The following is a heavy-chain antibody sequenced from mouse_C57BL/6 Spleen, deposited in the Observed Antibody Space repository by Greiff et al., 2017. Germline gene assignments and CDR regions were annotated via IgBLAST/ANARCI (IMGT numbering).Heavy chain of an antibody. CDR1: GYTFTEYT. J-gene: IGHJ3*01. CDR3: ADHGRPYYYGSPWFAY. V-gene: IGHV1-62-2*01. Sequence: QVQLQQTGAELVKPGASVKLSCKASGYTFTEYTIHWVKQRSGQGLEWIGWFYPGSGSIKYNEKFKDKATLTADKSSSTVYMELSRLTSEVTAVYFGADHGRPYYYGSPWFAYWGQGTLVTVSA. CDR2: FYPGSGSI. D-gene: IGHD1-1*01.